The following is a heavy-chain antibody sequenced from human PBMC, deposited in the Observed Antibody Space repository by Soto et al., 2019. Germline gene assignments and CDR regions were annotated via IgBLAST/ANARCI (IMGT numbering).Heavy chain of an antibody. CDR2: IKSKTDGGTT. J-gene: IGHJ6*02. D-gene: IGHD3-9*01. Sequence: TGGSLRHPCASSGFTFSNAGMNWVRQAPGKGLEWVGRIKSKTDGGTTDYAAPVKGRFTISRDDSKNTLYLQMNSLKTEDTAVYYCTTDRWSLSTSYFDWLWIDYGMDVWGQGTTVTVSS. CDR1: GFTFSNAG. CDR3: TTDRWSLSTSYFDWLWIDYGMDV. V-gene: IGHV3-15*07.